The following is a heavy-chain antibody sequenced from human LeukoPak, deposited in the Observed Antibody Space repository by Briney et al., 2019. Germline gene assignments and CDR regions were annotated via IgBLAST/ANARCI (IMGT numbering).Heavy chain of an antibody. CDR3: ARLHDSSGYYLSYFDY. CDR2: INHSGST. Sequence: SETLSLTCAVYGGSFSGYYWSWIRQPPGKGLEWIGEINHSGSTYYNPSLKSRVTISVDTSKNQFSLKLSSVTAADTAVYYCARLHDSSGYYLSYFDYWGQGTLVTVSS. J-gene: IGHJ4*02. CDR1: GGSFSGYY. D-gene: IGHD3-22*01. V-gene: IGHV4-34*01.